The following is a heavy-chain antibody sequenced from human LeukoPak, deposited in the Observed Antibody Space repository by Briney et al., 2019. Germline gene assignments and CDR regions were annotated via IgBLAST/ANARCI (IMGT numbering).Heavy chain of an antibody. Sequence: PGGSLRLSCAASGFTFSSYWMSWVRQAPGKGLEWVANIKQDGSEKYCVDSVKGRFTISRDNAKNSLYLQMNSLRAEDTAVYYCARGPGYSGYDTFDYWGQGTLVTVSS. V-gene: IGHV3-7*03. CDR2: IKQDGSEK. CDR1: GFTFSSYW. J-gene: IGHJ4*02. D-gene: IGHD5-12*01. CDR3: ARGPGYSGYDTFDY.